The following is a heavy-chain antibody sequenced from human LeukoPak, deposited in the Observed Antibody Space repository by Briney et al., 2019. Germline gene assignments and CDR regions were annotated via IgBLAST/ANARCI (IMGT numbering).Heavy chain of an antibody. CDR3: ARVLYDILTGGTYYMDV. CDR1: GFTFSSYW. J-gene: IGHJ6*03. D-gene: IGHD3-9*01. V-gene: IGHV3-7*01. CDR2: IKQDGSEK. Sequence: PGGSLRLSCAASGFTFSSYWMSWVRQAPGKGLEWVANIKQDGSEKYYVDSVKGRFTISRDNAKNSLYLQMNSLRAEDTAVYYCARVLYDILTGGTYYMDVWGKGTTVTISS.